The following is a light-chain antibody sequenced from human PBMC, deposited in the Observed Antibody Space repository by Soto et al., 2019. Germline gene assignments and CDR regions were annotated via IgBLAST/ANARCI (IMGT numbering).Light chain of an antibody. V-gene: IGLV2-14*01. CDR3: SSYTRSSTLFV. CDR1: SIDVGGYNY. J-gene: IGLJ1*01. CDR2: EVS. Sequence: QSGLTQPASVSGSPGQSITISCTGTSIDVGGYNYVSWYQQHPGKAPKLMIYEVSNRPSGVSNRFSGSKSGNTASLTISGLQAEDEADYYCSSYTRSSTLFVFGTRTK.